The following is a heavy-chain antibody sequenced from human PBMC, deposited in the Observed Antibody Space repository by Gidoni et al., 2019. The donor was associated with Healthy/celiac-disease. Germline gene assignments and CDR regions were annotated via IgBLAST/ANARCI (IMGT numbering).Heavy chain of an antibody. V-gene: IGHV3-21*01. CDR3: ARDRNRGVFDI. Sequence: EVPLVESGGGLVKPGGSLSLSCAASGFTFSSYSMNWVRQAPGKGLEGVSSISSSSSYIYYADSMKGRFTISRDNAKNSLYLQMNSLRAEDTAVYYCARDRNRGVFDIWGQGTMVTVSS. CDR2: ISSSSSYI. D-gene: IGHD2-8*02. CDR1: GFTFSSYS. J-gene: IGHJ3*02.